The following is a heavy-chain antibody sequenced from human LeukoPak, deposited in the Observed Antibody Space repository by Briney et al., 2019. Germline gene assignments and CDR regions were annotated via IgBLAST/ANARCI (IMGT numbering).Heavy chain of an antibody. CDR2: ISSSGSTI. Sequence: PGGSLRLSCAASGFTFSDYYMSWIRQAPGKGLEWVSYISSSGSTIYYADSVKGRFTISRDNAKNSLYLQMNSLRVEDTAIYYCAKSSDQWELLGCFDCWGQGTLVTVSS. J-gene: IGHJ4*02. D-gene: IGHD1-26*01. V-gene: IGHV3-11*01. CDR3: AKSSDQWELLGCFDC. CDR1: GFTFSDYY.